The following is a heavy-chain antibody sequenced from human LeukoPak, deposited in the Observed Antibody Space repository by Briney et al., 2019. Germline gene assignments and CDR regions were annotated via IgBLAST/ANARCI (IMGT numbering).Heavy chain of an antibody. Sequence: GSLRLSCAASGFTFSSYSMDWVRQAPGKGLEWVSSISSSSSYIYYADSMKGRFTISRDNAKNSLYLQMNSLRAEDTAVYYCARDGGDGVTPYYFDYWGQGTLVTVSS. J-gene: IGHJ4*02. CDR2: ISSSSSYI. CDR1: GFTFSSYS. CDR3: ARDGGDGVTPYYFDY. D-gene: IGHD3-16*01. V-gene: IGHV3-21*01.